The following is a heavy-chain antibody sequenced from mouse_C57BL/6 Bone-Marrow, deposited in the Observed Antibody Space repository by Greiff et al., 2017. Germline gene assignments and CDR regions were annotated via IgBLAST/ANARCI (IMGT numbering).Heavy chain of an antibody. D-gene: IGHD1-1*01. CDR2: IYPGSGST. CDR3: ARRTYYYGSSYEAWFAY. J-gene: IGHJ3*01. CDR1: GYTFTSYW. V-gene: IGHV1-55*01. Sequence: QVQLQQPGAELVKPGASVKMSCKASGYTFTSYWITWVKQRPGQGLEWIGDIYPGSGSTNYNEKFKSKATLTVDTSSSTAYMQLSSLTSEDSAVYYWARRTYYYGSSYEAWFAYWGQGTLVTVSA.